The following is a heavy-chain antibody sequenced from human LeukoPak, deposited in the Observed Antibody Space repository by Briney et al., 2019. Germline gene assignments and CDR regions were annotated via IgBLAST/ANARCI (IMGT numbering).Heavy chain of an antibody. Sequence: SETLSLTCTVSGGSISSSSYYWGWIRQPPGKGLEWIGSIYYSGSTYYNPSLKSRVTISVDTSKNQFSLKLSSVTAADTAVYYCARDSFRGYSYGQGWFDPWGQGTLVTVPS. CDR3: ARDSFRGYSYGQGWFDP. CDR1: GGSISSSSYY. D-gene: IGHD5-18*01. CDR2: IYYSGST. V-gene: IGHV4-39*07. J-gene: IGHJ5*02.